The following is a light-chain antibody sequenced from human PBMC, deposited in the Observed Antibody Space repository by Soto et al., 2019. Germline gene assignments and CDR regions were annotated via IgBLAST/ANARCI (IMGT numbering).Light chain of an antibody. Sequence: IVMTQSPPTLSVSPGERATLSCRASRSISTNVAWYQHKSGQAPRLLIYGASTRATGVPARFSGSGSATQFTLTISSLQSEDFGFYYCQQYHQWPVAFGGGTKVDIK. J-gene: IGKJ4*01. V-gene: IGKV3-15*01. CDR2: GAS. CDR3: QQYHQWPVA. CDR1: RSISTN.